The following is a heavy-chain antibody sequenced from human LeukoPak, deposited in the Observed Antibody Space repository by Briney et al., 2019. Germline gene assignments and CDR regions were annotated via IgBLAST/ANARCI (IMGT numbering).Heavy chain of an antibody. J-gene: IGHJ5*01. CDR1: GYTFTSYW. Sequence: GESLKISCTVPGYTFTSYWIGWVRQMPGKGLEWMGIIYPGDSDTRYGPSFQGQVTMSVDESINTAYLQWSSLRASDTAIYYCARYSGSENWFDPWGQGTLVTVSS. V-gene: IGHV5-51*01. D-gene: IGHD1-26*01. CDR3: ARYSGSENWFDP. CDR2: IYPGDSDT.